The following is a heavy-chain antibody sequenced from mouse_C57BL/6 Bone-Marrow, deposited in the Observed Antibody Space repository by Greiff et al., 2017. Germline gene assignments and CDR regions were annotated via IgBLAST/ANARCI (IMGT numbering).Heavy chain of an antibody. V-gene: IGHV1-64*01. CDR1: GYTFTSYW. Sequence: VQLQESGAELVKPGASVKLSCKASGYTFTSYWMHWVKQRPGQGLEWIGMIHPNSGSTNYNEKFKSKATLTVDKSSSTAYMQLSSLTSEDSAVYYCARGRLKGYAMDYWGQGTSVTVSS. J-gene: IGHJ4*01. CDR3: ARGRLKGYAMDY. D-gene: IGHD1-3*01. CDR2: IHPNSGST.